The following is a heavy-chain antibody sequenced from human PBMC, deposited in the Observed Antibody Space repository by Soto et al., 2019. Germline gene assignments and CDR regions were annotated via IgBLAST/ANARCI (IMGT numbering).Heavy chain of an antibody. Sequence: WSVGDGCISGFYRCCVIQPPGKGLEWIGYIYYSGSTNYNPALLSRVTISVDTSKSQFSLKLSSVIAADTAVYYCARMGIESSTPSFDYWGLGTLVTAPQ. D-gene: IGHD7-27*01. CDR1: DGCISGFY. J-gene: IGHJ4*02. V-gene: IGHV4-59*01. CDR2: IYYSGST. CDR3: ARMGIESSTPSFDY.